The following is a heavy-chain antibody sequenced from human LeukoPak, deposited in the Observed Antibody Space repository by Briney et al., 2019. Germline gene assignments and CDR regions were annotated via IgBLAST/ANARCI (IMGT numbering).Heavy chain of an antibody. CDR2: INPNSGGT. D-gene: IGHD3-10*01. CDR1: GYTFTGYY. J-gene: IGHJ4*02. CDR3: ARGDTTSGSGFDY. V-gene: IGHV1-2*06. Sequence: VSVKVSCKASGYTFTGYYMHWVRQAPGQGLEWMGRINPNSGGTNYAQKFQGRVTMTRDTSISTAYMELSRLRSDDTAVYYCARGDTTSGSGFDYWGQGTLVTVSS.